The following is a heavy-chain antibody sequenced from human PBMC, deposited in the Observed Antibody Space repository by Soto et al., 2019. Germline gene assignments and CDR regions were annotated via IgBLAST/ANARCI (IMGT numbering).Heavy chain of an antibody. J-gene: IGHJ4*02. V-gene: IGHV1-46*01. CDR3: ARMEAYCGGACPFDF. CDR1: GYSFSNYY. CDR2: INPSSSST. Sequence: QVQLVQSGAEVKKPGASVKGSCKASGYSFSNYYMHWVRQAPGQGLEWMGIINPSSSSTTYAQRLQGRVTLTSDPSTNTVYMDLSSMRSEDTARSYCARMEAYCGGACPFDFLVTGTLVTVSS. D-gene: IGHD2-21*02.